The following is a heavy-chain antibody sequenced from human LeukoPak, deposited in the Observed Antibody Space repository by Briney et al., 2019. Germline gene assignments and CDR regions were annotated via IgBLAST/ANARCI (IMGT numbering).Heavy chain of an antibody. J-gene: IGHJ4*02. CDR1: GFTFSNAW. V-gene: IGHV3-23*01. Sequence: AGGSLRLSCAASGFTFSNAWMSWVRQAPGKGLEWVSAISGSGGSTYYADSVKGRFTISRDNSKNTLYLQMNSLRAEDTAVYYCAKAHGWYGTDYWGQGTLVTVSS. D-gene: IGHD6-19*01. CDR2: ISGSGGST. CDR3: AKAHGWYGTDY.